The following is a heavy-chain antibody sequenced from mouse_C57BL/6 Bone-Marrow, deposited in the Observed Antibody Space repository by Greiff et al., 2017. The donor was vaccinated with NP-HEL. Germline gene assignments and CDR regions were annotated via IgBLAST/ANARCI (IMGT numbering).Heavy chain of an antibody. CDR2: ISNLAYSI. CDR3: ARLASGSSYDYAMDY. V-gene: IGHV5-15*01. Sequence: EVQVVESGGGLVQPGGSLKLSCAASGFTFSDYGMAWVRQAPRKGPAWVAFISNLAYSIYYADTVTGRFTISRENAKNTLYLEMSSLRSEDTAMYYCARLASGSSYDYAMDYWGQGTSVTVSS. CDR1: GFTFSDYG. J-gene: IGHJ4*01. D-gene: IGHD1-1*01.